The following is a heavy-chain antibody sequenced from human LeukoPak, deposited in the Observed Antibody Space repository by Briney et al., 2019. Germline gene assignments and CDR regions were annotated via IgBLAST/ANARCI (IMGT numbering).Heavy chain of an antibody. J-gene: IGHJ6*03. Sequence: GGSPRLSCAASGVTFSDSAMTWVRQVPVKGLEWVSSISSSGSYIYYADSVKGRFTISRDNAKNSLYLQMNSLRADDTAVYHCARGAGTVFGEYYYYMDVWGKGTAVTVSS. V-gene: IGHV3-21*01. CDR3: ARGAGTVFGEYYYYMDV. D-gene: IGHD3-3*01. CDR2: ISSSGSYI. CDR1: GVTFSDSA.